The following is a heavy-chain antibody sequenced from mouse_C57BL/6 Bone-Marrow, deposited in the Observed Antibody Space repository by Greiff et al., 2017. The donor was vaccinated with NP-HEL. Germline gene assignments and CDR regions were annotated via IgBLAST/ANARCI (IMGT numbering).Heavy chain of an antibody. J-gene: IGHJ3*01. V-gene: IGHV5-6*02. CDR1: GFTFSSYG. Sequence: DVKLVESGGDLVKPGGSLKLSCAASGFTFSSYGMSWVRQTPDKRLEWVATISSGGSYTYYPDSVKGRFTISRDNAKNTLYLQMSSLKSEDTAMYYCARHSNEAYWGQGTLVTVSA. CDR3: ARHSNEAY. CDR2: ISSGGSYT. D-gene: IGHD2-5*01.